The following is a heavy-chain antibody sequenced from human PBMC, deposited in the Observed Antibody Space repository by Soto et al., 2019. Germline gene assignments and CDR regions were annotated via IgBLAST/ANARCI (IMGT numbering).Heavy chain of an antibody. V-gene: IGHV3-21*01. Sequence: PGGSLRLSCAASGFTFSSYSINWVRQAPGKGLEWVSSISSSSSYIYYADSVKGRFTISRDNAKNSLYLQMNSLRAEDTAVYYCARVLPGIAAARGAFDIWGQGTMVTVSS. D-gene: IGHD6-13*01. CDR1: GFTFSSYS. CDR2: ISSSSSYI. J-gene: IGHJ3*02. CDR3: ARVLPGIAAARGAFDI.